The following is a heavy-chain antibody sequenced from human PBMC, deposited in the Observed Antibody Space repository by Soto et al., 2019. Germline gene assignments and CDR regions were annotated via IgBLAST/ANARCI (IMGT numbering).Heavy chain of an antibody. CDR1: GYTLTSYG. D-gene: IGHD6-19*01. CDR3: AGHSSGWFEDWFDP. V-gene: IGHV1-18*01. CDR2: ISAYNGNT. Sequence: GASVKVSCKASGYTLTSYGISWVRQAPGQGLEWMGWISAYNGNTNYAQKLQGRVTMTTDTSTSTAYMELRSLRSDDTAVYYCAGHSSGWFEDWFDPWGQGTLVTVSS. J-gene: IGHJ5*02.